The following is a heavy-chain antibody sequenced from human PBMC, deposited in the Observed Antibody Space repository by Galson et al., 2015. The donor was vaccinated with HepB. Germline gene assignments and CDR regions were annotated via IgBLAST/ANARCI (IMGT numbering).Heavy chain of an antibody. D-gene: IGHD2-15*01. V-gene: IGHV3-48*01. J-gene: IGHJ6*02. CDR3: ARDQTGYCSGGSCFYYGMDV. Sequence: SLRLSCAASGFTFSSYAMHWVRQAPGKGLEWVSYISSSSSTIYYADSVKGRFTISRDNAKNSLYLQMNSLRAEDTAVYYCARDQTGYCSGGSCFYYGMDVWGQGTTVTVSS. CDR2: ISSSSSTI. CDR1: GFTFSSYA.